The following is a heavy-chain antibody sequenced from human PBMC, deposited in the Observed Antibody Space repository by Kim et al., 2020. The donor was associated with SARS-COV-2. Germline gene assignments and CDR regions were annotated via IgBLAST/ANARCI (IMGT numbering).Heavy chain of an antibody. V-gene: IGHV4-31*03. CDR1: GGSIVSGGHY. CDR3: ARDIIASTGARLFDP. CDR2: IFYSGST. J-gene: IGHJ5*02. D-gene: IGHD1-1*01. Sequence: SETLSLTCTVSGGSIVSGGHYWTWIRPHPGKGLEWIGYIFYSGSTYYNPSLRSRVTISVDTSKNHFSLMLSSVTAADTPVYYCARDIIASTGARLFDPWG.